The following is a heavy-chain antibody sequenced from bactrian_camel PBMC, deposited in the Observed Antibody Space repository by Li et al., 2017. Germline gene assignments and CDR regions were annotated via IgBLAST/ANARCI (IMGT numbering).Heavy chain of an antibody. CDR1: GYPISKYS. Sequence: HVQLVESGGDSVQAGGSLTLSCEVSGYPISKYSMGWFRQAPGKAQEGVAAIDADGRTTYLDSVKDRFTISEANDKNILYLQMTNLKVDDTAVYVCGADLGRVARTSGGVCYTRMTGSRGQGTQVTVSS. V-gene: IGHV3S1*01. CDR3: GADLGRVARTSGGVCYTRMTGS. J-gene: IGHJ6*01. CDR2: IDADGRTT. D-gene: IGHD2*01.